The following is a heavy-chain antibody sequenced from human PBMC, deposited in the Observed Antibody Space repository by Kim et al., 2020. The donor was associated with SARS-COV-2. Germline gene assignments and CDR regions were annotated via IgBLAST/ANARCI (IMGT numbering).Heavy chain of an antibody. J-gene: IGHJ4*02. D-gene: IGHD6-13*01. CDR3: ERIKRTGYRNSTPFDF. Sequence: SETLSLTCTVSGGSVSNYYWTWIRQPAGKGLEWLGRVYTGGNTNYNPSLKSRLSMSVDTSRNQVSLKLTSVTPADTAVYCRERIKRTGYRNSTPFDFWGPGTLVTVSS. V-gene: IGHV4-4*07. CDR2: VYTGGNT. CDR1: GGSVSNYY.